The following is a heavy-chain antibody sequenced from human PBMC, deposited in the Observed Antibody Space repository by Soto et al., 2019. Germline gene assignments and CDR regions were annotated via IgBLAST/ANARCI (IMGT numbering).Heavy chain of an antibody. CDR2: ISYDGGNK. D-gene: IGHD1-26*01. J-gene: IGHJ4*02. Sequence: GGSLRLSCAASGFTFSSYGMFWVRQAPGRGLEWVAFISYDGGNKCSDSVKGRFTISRDNSKNTLYLQMNSLRAEDTAVYYCAKGSYSGRYSDFDCWGQGTLVTVSS. CDR1: GFTFSSYG. CDR3: AKGSYSGRYSDFDC. V-gene: IGHV3-30*18.